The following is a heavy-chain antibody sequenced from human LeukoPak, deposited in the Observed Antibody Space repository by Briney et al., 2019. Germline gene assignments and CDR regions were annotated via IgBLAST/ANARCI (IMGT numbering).Heavy chain of an antibody. D-gene: IGHD3-9*01. J-gene: IGHJ3*02. V-gene: IGHV1-46*01. CDR3: ARSSAYYNDADI. CDR1: GYTFTSYY. Sequence: ASVKVSCKTSGYTFTSYYMHWVRQAAGQGLEWMGIINPSGGSTTYAHNFQGRLTMTSATSTSTAHMELSSLRSEDTSVYYCARSSAYYNDADIWGQGTMVTVSS. CDR2: INPSGGST.